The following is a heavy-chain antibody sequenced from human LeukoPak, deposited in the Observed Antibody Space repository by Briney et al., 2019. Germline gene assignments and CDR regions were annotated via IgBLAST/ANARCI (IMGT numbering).Heavy chain of an antibody. Sequence: PSETLSLTCAVYGGSFSGYYWSWIRQPPGKGLEWIGEINHSGSTNYNPSLKSRVTISVDTSKNQFSLKLSSVTAADTAVYYCARGAIIAAAGNNWFDPWGQGTLVTVSS. V-gene: IGHV4-34*01. J-gene: IGHJ5*02. CDR3: ARGAIIAAAGNNWFDP. D-gene: IGHD6-13*01. CDR1: GGSFSGYY. CDR2: INHSGST.